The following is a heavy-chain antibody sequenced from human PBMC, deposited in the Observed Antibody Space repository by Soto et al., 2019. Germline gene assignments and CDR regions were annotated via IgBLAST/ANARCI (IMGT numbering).Heavy chain of an antibody. CDR2: IVSRSDGGAI. CDR3: TTATKLNAGGQVSGAFDV. J-gene: IGHJ3*01. D-gene: IGHD6-25*01. V-gene: IGHV3-15*07. Sequence: EVQLVESGGGFVKPGGSLRLSCAASGFTFTSAWMNWVRQAPGKGLEWVARIVSRSDGGAIDYAAPGRGRFTISRDDSKNTLYLQMNSLKVEDTGIYFCTTATKLNAGGQVSGAFDVWGQGTMVTASS. CDR1: GFTFTSAW.